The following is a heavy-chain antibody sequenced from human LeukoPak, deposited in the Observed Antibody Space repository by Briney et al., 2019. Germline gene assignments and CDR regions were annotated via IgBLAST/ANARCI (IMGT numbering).Heavy chain of an antibody. CDR3: AREAYYYYGMDV. CDR1: GGSISSYY. Sequence: SETLSLTCTVSGGSISSYYWSRIRQPPGKALEWIGYIYYSGSTNYNPSLKSRVAISVDTSKNQFSLKLSSVTAADTAVYYCAREAYYYYGMDVWGQGTTVTVSS. V-gene: IGHV4-59*01. J-gene: IGHJ6*02. CDR2: IYYSGST.